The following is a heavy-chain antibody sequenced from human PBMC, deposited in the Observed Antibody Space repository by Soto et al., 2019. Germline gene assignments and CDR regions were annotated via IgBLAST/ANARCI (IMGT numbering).Heavy chain of an antibody. CDR2: INAGNGNT. J-gene: IGHJ6*02. CDR3: ARDSPDYYYGMDV. CDR1: GYTFTSYA. Sequence: ASVQVSFKASGYTFTSYAMHWVRQAPGQRLEWMGWINAGNGNTKYSQKFQGRVTITRDTSASTAYMELSSLRSEDTAVYYCARDSPDYYYGMDVWGQGTTVTVSS. V-gene: IGHV1-3*01.